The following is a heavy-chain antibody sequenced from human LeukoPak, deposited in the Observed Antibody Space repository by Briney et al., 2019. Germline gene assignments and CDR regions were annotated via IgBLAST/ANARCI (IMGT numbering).Heavy chain of an antibody. CDR2: INPSGGST. V-gene: IGHV1-46*01. CDR3: ARSRRDILTGSTPMNDAFDI. J-gene: IGHJ3*02. Sequence: ASVKVSFTASGYTFTSYYMHWVRQAPGQGLEWMGIINPSGGSTSYAQEFQGRVTMTRDMSTSTVYMELSSLRSEDTAVYYCARSRRDILTGSTPMNDAFDIWGQGTMVTVSS. D-gene: IGHD3-9*01. CDR1: GYTFTSYY.